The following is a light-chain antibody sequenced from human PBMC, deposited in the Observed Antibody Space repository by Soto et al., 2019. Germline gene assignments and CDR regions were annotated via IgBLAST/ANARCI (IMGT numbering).Light chain of an antibody. Sequence: QSVLTQPRSVSGSPGQSVTISCTGTSSDAGGYNYVSWYQQHPGKAPKLMIYDVSKRPSGVPDRFSGSKSGNTASLTISGLQAEDEADYYCCSYAGSYTGVFGGGTKVTVL. CDR3: CSYAGSYTGV. V-gene: IGLV2-11*01. J-gene: IGLJ2*01. CDR1: SSDAGGYNY. CDR2: DVS.